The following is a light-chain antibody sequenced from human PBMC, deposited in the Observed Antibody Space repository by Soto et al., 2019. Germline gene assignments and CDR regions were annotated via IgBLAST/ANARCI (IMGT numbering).Light chain of an antibody. CDR3: SSYAGRNNAVV. J-gene: IGLJ2*01. CDR1: SSDVGGCNS. Sequence: QSVLTQPPSASGSPGQSVTISCTGTSSDVGGCNSVSWYQQHPGKAPKLMIYGVSTRPSGVPDRFSGSKSGNTASLTVSGLQAEDEADYYCSSYAGRNNAVVFGGGTKLTVL. V-gene: IGLV2-8*01. CDR2: GVS.